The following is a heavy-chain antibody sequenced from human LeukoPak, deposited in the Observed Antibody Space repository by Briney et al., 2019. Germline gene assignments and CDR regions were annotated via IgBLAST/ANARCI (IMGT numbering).Heavy chain of an antibody. CDR3: AKAALPASYDILTGYYRRHYYFDY. CDR1: GFTFSSYA. V-gene: IGHV3-23*01. Sequence: GGSRRLSCAASGFTFSSYAMSWVRQAPGKGLEWVSAISGSGGSTHYADSVKGRFTISRDNSKNTLYLQMNSLRAEDTAVYYCAKAALPASYDILTGYYRRHYYFDYWGQGTLVTVSS. J-gene: IGHJ4*02. CDR2: ISGSGGST. D-gene: IGHD3-9*01.